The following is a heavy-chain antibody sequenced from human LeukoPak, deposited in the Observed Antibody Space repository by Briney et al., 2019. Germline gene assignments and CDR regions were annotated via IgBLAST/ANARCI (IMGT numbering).Heavy chain of an antibody. Sequence: GRSLRLSCAASGFTFSSYAMHWVRQAPGKGLEWVAVISYDGSNKYYADSVKGRFTISRDNSKNTLYLQMNSLRAEDTAVYYCARAYGEYDFWSGYRSYFDYWGQGTLVTVSS. D-gene: IGHD3-3*01. CDR2: ISYDGSNK. J-gene: IGHJ4*02. V-gene: IGHV3-30*04. CDR3: ARAYGEYDFWSGYRSYFDY. CDR1: GFTFSSYA.